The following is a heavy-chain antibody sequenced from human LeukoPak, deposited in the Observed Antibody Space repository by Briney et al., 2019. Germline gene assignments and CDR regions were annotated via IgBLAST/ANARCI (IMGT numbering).Heavy chain of an antibody. V-gene: IGHV3-21*01. D-gene: IGHD3-3*01. CDR3: ARSGRFLEWLPPSWFDP. CDR2: ISSSSSYI. Sequence: GGSLRLSCAASGFTFSSYSMNWVHQAPGKGLEWVSSISSSSSYIYYADSVKGRFTISRDNAKNSLYLQMNSLRAEDTAVYYCARSGRFLEWLPPSWFDPWGQGTLVTVSS. J-gene: IGHJ5*02. CDR1: GFTFSSYS.